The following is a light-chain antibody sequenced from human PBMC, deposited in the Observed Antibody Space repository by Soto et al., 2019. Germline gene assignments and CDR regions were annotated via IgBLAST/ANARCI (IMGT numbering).Light chain of an antibody. CDR3: SSYAGSNVV. CDR2: EVS. CDR1: SSDVGGYNY. V-gene: IGLV2-8*01. J-gene: IGLJ2*01. Sequence: QSALTQPPSASGSPGQSVTISCTGTSSDVGGYNYVSWYQQHPGKAPKVMIYEVSKRPSGVPDRFSGSKSGNTASLTVSGLQADDEADYYCSSYAGSNVVFGGGTKLTVL.